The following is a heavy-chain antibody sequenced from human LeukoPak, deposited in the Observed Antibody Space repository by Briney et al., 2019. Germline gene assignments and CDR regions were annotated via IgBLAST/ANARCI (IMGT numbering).Heavy chain of an antibody. Sequence: GGSLRLSCAASGFTFSSYAMHWVRQAPGKGLEWVAVISYDGSNKYYADPVKGRFTISRDNSKNTLYLQMNSLRAEDTAVYYCARVHRPGGGQWLVQEYFQHWGQGTLVTVSS. CDR3: ARVHRPGGGQWLVQEYFQH. CDR2: ISYDGSNK. V-gene: IGHV3-30-3*01. D-gene: IGHD6-19*01. J-gene: IGHJ1*01. CDR1: GFTFSSYA.